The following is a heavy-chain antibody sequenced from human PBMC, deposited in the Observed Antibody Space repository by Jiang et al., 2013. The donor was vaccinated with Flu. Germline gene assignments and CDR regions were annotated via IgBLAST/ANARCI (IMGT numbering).Heavy chain of an antibody. J-gene: IGHJ5*02. CDR1: GGSISSGGYH. CDR3: ARSKDFWSGYET. D-gene: IGHD3-3*01. CDR2: IFYSGSP. V-gene: IGHV4-31*03. Sequence: TLTLTCSVSGGSISSGGYHWNWIRQHPGNGLEWIGYIFYSGSPYYNPSLKSRLTISLDTSKNQFSLTVRSVTAADTAVYYCARSKDFWSGYETWGQGALVTVSS.